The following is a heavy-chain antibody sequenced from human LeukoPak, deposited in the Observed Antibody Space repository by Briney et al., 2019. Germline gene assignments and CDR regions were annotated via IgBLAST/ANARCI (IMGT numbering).Heavy chain of an antibody. V-gene: IGHV4-59*08. J-gene: IGHJ4*02. CDR2: IYSSGST. CDR3: ARLRGQTTDRRYVDY. CDR1: GGSISSYY. Sequence: SETLSLTCTVSGGSISSYYCSWIRQPPGKGLEWIGYIYSSGSTNYNPSLKSRVTISVDTSKNQFSLKLSSVTAADTAVYYCARLRGQTTDRRYVDYWGQGTLVTVSS. D-gene: IGHD1-7*01.